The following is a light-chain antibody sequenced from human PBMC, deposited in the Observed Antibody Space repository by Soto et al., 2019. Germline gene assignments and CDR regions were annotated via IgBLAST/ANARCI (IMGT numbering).Light chain of an antibody. J-gene: IGKJ1*01. CDR1: QSVSSSY. V-gene: IGKV3-20*01. CDR3: QQYGSAPPWT. Sequence: EIVLTQSPGTLSLSPGERATLSCRASQSVSSSYLAWYQQKPGQAPRLLIYGASSRAPGIPDRFSGSGSGPDFTLTSSRLEPEDFAVYYCQQYGSAPPWTFGQGTKVEIK. CDR2: GAS.